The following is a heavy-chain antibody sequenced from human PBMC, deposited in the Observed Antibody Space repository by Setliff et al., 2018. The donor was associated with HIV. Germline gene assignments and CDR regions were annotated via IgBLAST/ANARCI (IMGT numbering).Heavy chain of an antibody. CDR2: IIPIFGTA. D-gene: IGHD3-10*01. CDR1: GYNFTNYG. Sequence: ASVKVSCKASGYNFTNYGIGWVRQAPGQGLEWMGGIIPIFGTANYAQKFQGRVTITADESTSTAYMELSSLRSEDTAVYYCASGSIDKREYYFDYWGQGTLVTVSS. CDR3: ASGSIDKREYYFDY. J-gene: IGHJ4*02. V-gene: IGHV1-69*13.